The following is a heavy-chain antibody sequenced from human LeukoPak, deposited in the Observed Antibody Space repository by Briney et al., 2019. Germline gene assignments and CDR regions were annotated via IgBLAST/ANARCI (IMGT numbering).Heavy chain of an antibody. Sequence: ASVKVSCKASGYTFTAYSMHWVRQAPGQGLEWMGWINPNSGGTNYAQKFQGRVTMTRDTSITTAYMELSRLRSDDTAVYYCARVWGSMVTGALYNSYGMDVWGQGTTVTVSS. CDR3: ARVWGSMVTGALYNSYGMDV. CDR2: INPNSGGT. CDR1: GYTFTAYS. D-gene: IGHD5-18*01. V-gene: IGHV1-2*02. J-gene: IGHJ6*02.